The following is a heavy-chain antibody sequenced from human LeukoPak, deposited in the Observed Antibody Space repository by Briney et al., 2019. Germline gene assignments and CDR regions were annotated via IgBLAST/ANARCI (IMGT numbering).Heavy chain of an antibody. V-gene: IGHV3-30*18. D-gene: IGHD3-9*01. Sequence: PGGSLRLSCAASGFTFSSYEMNWVRQAPGKGLEWVAVISYDGSNKYYADSVKGRFTISRDNSKNTLYLQMNSLRAEDTAVYSCAKAYYDILTGLIDYWGQGTLVTVSS. CDR3: AKAYYDILTGLIDY. CDR2: ISYDGSNK. J-gene: IGHJ4*02. CDR1: GFTFSSYE.